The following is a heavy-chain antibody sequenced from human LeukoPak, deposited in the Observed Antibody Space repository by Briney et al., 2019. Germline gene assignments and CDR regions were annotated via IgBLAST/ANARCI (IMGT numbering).Heavy chain of an antibody. CDR1: GFTISSYY. CDR2: IKEDGSAS. CDR3: ARDEVAVTGGDC. Sequence: PGGSLRLSCAASGFTISSYYMSWVRQAPGKGLEWLANIKEDGSASNYVDSVKGRFTISRDNAKNLLYLQMNSLRPEDTAVYYCARDEVAVTGGDCWGQGTLVTVSS. J-gene: IGHJ4*02. D-gene: IGHD5-12*01. V-gene: IGHV3-7*04.